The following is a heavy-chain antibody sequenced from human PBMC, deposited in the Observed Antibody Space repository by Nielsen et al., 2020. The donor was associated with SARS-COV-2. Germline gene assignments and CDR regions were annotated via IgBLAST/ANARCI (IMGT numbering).Heavy chain of an antibody. V-gene: IGHV4-31*03. D-gene: IGHD5/OR15-5a*01. CDR1: GDSINSGGYY. CDR2: IYYKGST. J-gene: IGHJ4*02. Sequence: SETLSLTCTVSGDSINSGGYYWSWIRHHPGKGLEWMGYIYYKGSTSYNLSLKSRLTISVDTSNNQFSLRLSSVTAADTAMYYCARGLGYSVHFDSWGQGTLVTVSS. CDR3: ARGLGYSVHFDS.